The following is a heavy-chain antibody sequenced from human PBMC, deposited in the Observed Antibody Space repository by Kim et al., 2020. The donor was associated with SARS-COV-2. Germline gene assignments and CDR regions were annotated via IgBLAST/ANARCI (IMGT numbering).Heavy chain of an antibody. CDR1: GGTFSSYA. D-gene: IGHD1-26*01. V-gene: IGHV1-69*04. CDR3: ARVPLSGSYYGDYFDY. CDR2: IIPILGIA. J-gene: IGHJ4*02. Sequence: SVKVSCKASGGTFSSYAISWVRQAPGQGLEWMGRIIPILGIANYAQKFQGRVTITADKSTSTAYMELSSLRSEDTAVYYCARVPLSGSYYGDYFDYWGQGTLVTVSS.